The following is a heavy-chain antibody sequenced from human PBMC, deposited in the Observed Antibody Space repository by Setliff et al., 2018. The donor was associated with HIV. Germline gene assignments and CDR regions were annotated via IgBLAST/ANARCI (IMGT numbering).Heavy chain of an antibody. CDR3: AREPHELRYFDWLLYPAYYYYGMDV. V-gene: IGHV1-69*05. J-gene: IGHJ6*02. CDR1: GGTFSSYA. Sequence: VSCKASGGTFSSYAISWARQAPGQGLEWMGGIIPIFGTANYAQKFQGRVTITTDESTSTAYMELSSLRSEDTAVYYCAREPHELRYFDWLLYPAYYYYGMDVWGQGTTVTVSS. CDR2: IIPIFGTA. D-gene: IGHD3-9*01.